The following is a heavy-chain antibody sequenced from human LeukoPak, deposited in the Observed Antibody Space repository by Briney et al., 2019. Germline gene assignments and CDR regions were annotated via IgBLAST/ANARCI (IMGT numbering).Heavy chain of an antibody. CDR2: IWYGGSNK. CDR1: GFTFSSYG. CDR3: ARDPPHSGSLGEGY. Sequence: GRSLRLSCAASGFTFSSYGMHWVRQAPGKGLEWVAVIWYGGSNKYYADSVKGRFTISRDNSKNTLYLQMNSLRAEDTAVYYCARDPPHSGSLGEGYWGQGTLVTVSS. V-gene: IGHV3-33*08. J-gene: IGHJ4*02. D-gene: IGHD1-26*01.